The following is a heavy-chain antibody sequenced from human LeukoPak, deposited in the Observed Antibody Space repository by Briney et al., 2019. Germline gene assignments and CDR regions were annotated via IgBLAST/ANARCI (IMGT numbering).Heavy chain of an antibody. Sequence: SETLSLTCAVYGGSFGGYYWSWIRQPPGKGLEWIGEINHSGSTNYNPSLKSRVTISVDTSKNQFSLKLSSVTAADTAVYYCARDTRYCSSTSCYHYYYYYGMDVWGQGTTATVSS. CDR2: INHSGST. J-gene: IGHJ6*02. CDR3: ARDTRYCSSTSCYHYYYYYGMDV. V-gene: IGHV4-34*01. CDR1: GGSFGGYY. D-gene: IGHD2-2*01.